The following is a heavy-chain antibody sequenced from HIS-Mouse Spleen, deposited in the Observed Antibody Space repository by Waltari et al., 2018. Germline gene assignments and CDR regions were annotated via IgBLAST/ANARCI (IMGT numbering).Heavy chain of an antibody. CDR1: GGSISSSSYY. D-gene: IGHD6-13*01. Sequence: QLQLQESGPGLVKPSETLSLTCTVSGGSISSSSYYWGWIRQPPGKGLAWIGSIYYSWSTYYNPYLKSRVTISVDTSKNQFSMKLSSVTAADTAVYYCAREIPYSSSWYDWYFDLWGRGTLVTVSS. CDR3: AREIPYSSSWYDWYFDL. V-gene: IGHV4-39*07. J-gene: IGHJ2*01. CDR2: IYYSWST.